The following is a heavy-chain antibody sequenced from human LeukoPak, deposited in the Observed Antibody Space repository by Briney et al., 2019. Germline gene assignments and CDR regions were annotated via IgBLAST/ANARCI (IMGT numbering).Heavy chain of an antibody. V-gene: IGHV3-21*01. D-gene: IGHD3-22*01. J-gene: IGHJ4*02. CDR2: ISSSSSNI. Sequence: GGSLRLSCAASGFTFSSYSMNWVRQAPGKGLEWVSSISSSSSNIYYADSVKGRFTISRDNAKNSLYLQMNSLRAEDTAVYYCARTYYYDSSGYYYSFSPYYFDYWGQGTLVTVSS. CDR1: GFTFSSYS. CDR3: ARTYYYDSSGYYYSFSPYYFDY.